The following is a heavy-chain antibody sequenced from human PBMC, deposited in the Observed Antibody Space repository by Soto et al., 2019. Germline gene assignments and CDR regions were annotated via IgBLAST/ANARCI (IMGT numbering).Heavy chain of an antibody. J-gene: IGHJ4*02. D-gene: IGHD2-2*02. V-gene: IGHV3-23*01. CDR2: ISGSGGST. Sequence: PGGSLRLSCAASGFTFSSYAMSWVRQAPGKGLEWVSVISGSGGSTYYADSVKGRFTISRDNSKNTLYLQMNSLRAEDTAVYYCAKVPNPIGYCSSTSCYTFEYWGQGTLVTASS. CDR1: GFTFSSYA. CDR3: AKVPNPIGYCSSTSCYTFEY.